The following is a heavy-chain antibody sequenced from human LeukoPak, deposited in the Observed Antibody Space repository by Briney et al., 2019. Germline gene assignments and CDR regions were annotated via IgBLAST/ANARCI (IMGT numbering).Heavy chain of an antibody. V-gene: IGHV3-7*01. Sequence: PGGSLRLSCAASGFIFGDFWMVWVRQAPGKGLEWVASINENGRETYCAAPVTGRFTIARDTAKSSVYLQMSALRAEDTAVYYCARDGITCTRDYWGQGALVTVSS. D-gene: IGHD1-7*01. CDR2: INENGRET. CDR3: ARDGITCTRDY. J-gene: IGHJ4*02. CDR1: GFIFGDFW.